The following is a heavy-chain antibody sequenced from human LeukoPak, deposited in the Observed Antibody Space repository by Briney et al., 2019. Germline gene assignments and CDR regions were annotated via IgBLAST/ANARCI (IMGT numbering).Heavy chain of an antibody. CDR3: ARGGMTDYSSSYFPPNSQY. V-gene: IGHV3-48*01. D-gene: IGHD6-6*01. CDR1: GFTFSSFS. Sequence: GGSLRLSCAASGFTFSSFSMNWVRQAPGKGLEWVSYISSTIGTIQYADSVKGRFTISRDNAKNSLYLQMNSLRAEDTAVFYCARGGMTDYSSSYFPPNSQYWGQGTLVTVSS. J-gene: IGHJ4*02. CDR2: ISSTIGTI.